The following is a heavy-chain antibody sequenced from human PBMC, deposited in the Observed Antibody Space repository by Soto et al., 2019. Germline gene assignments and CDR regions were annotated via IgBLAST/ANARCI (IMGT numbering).Heavy chain of an antibody. CDR1: GFRFSSYW. D-gene: IGHD2-2*02. V-gene: IGHV3-74*01. CDR2: INTDGSYT. CDR3: ARGGCTKTSCYILDF. J-gene: IGHJ4*02. Sequence: EVQLVESGGGLVQPGGSLRLSCAASGFRFSSYWMHWVRQVPGKGLVWVSHINTDGSYTTYADFAKGRFTVSRDKPKNTLHLQMNSLRAEDTAVYYCARGGCTKTSCYILDFWGQGTFITVSS.